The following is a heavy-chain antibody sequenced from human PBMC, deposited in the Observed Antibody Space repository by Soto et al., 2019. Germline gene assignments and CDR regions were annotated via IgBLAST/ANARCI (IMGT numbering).Heavy chain of an antibody. CDR3: ASTVEVYCSSTSCPWYYYYGMDV. J-gene: IGHJ6*02. CDR1: GGTFSSYA. Sequence: SVKVSCKASGGTFSSYAISWVRQAPGQGLEWMGGTIPIFGTANYAQKFQGRVTITADESTSTAYMELSSLRSEDTAVYYCASTVEVYCSSTSCPWYYYYGMDVWG. CDR2: TIPIFGTA. V-gene: IGHV1-69*13. D-gene: IGHD2-2*01.